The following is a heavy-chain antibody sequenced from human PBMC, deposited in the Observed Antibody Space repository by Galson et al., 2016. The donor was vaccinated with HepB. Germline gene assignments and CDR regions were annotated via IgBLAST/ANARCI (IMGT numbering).Heavy chain of an antibody. J-gene: IGHJ4*02. CDR3: ARVGFGRRYGQGFDY. D-gene: IGHD5-18*01. CDR2: ISYDGSNK. CDR1: GLTFTGYA. Sequence: SLRLSCAASGLTFTGYAIHWVRQAPGKGLEWVAVISYDGSNKYYADSVKGRFTISRDDSKNTLYLQMDSLRPEDTAVYYCARVGFGRRYGQGFDYWGQGTLRNVSS. V-gene: IGHV3-30*04.